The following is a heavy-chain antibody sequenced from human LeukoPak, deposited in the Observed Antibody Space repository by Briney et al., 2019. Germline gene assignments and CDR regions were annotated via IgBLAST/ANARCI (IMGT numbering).Heavy chain of an antibody. CDR3: ARLMSHDAFNI. CDR2: IYTSGST. V-gene: IGHV4-4*09. J-gene: IGHJ3*02. Sequence: ASETLSLTCTVSGGSIRSYYWSWIRQPPGKGLEWIGYIYTSGSTNYNPSLKSRVTISVDTSKNQFSLKLSSVTAADTAVYYCARLMSHDAFNIWGKGTMVTVSS. CDR1: GGSIRSYY.